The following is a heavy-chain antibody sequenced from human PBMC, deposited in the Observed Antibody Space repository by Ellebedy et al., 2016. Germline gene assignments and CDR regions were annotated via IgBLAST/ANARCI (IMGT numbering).Heavy chain of an antibody. CDR1: EFTFRAFG. D-gene: IGHD5-24*01. CDR2: ISSSNSYI. Sequence: GGSLRLSCAVTEFTFRAFGMHWVRQAPGKGLEWVSSISSSNSYIYYADSVKGRFTISRDNAKNSLYLQMNSLRAEDTAVYYCARDRRDGYNPTYLHFDYWGQGTLVTVSS. CDR3: ARDRRDGYNPTYLHFDY. J-gene: IGHJ4*02. V-gene: IGHV3-21*01.